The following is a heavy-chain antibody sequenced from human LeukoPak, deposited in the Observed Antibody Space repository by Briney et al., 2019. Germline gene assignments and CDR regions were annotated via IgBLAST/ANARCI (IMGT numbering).Heavy chain of an antibody. D-gene: IGHD6-13*01. J-gene: IGHJ4*02. V-gene: IGHV3-33*05. CDR3: ARDRKSGSSWLTYYFDY. CDR2: ISYDESDK. Sequence: ISYDESDKYYADSVKGRFTISRDNSKNTLYLQMNSLRAEDTAVYYCARDRKSGSSWLTYYFDYWGQGTLVTVSS.